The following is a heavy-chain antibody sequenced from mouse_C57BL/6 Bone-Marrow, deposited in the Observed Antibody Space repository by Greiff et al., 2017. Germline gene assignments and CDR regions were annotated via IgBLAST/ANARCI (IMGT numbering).Heavy chain of an antibody. CDR3: ARAYYSNYDAMDY. CDR1: GFTFSSYA. V-gene: IGHV5-4*03. J-gene: IGHJ4*01. Sequence: EVKVVESGGGLVKPGGSLKLSCAASGFTFSSYAMSWVRQTPEKRLEWVATISDGGSYTYYPDNVKGRFTISRDNAKNNLYLQMSHLKSEDTAMYYCARAYYSNYDAMDYWGQGTSVTVSS. D-gene: IGHD2-5*01. CDR2: ISDGGSYT.